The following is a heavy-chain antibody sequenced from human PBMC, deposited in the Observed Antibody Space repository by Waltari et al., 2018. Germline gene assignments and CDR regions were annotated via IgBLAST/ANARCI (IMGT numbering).Heavy chain of an antibody. CDR1: GGSSSAYF. J-gene: IGHJ4*02. V-gene: IGHV4-34*01. CDR3: AVWILGTSKGNY. Sequence: QVHLQQWGAGLLTASETLSLTCAVPGGSSSAYFWMWVRQPPGKGLEWIGEIDHRGGVDYNPSLKSRVTISMDTSKNQFSLRLSSVTAADTALYYCAVWILGTSKGNYWGQGTLVTVSS. D-gene: IGHD1-26*01. CDR2: IDHRGGV.